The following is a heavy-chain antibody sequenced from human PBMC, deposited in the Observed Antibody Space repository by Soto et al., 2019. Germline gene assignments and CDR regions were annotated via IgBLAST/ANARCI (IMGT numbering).Heavy chain of an antibody. D-gene: IGHD5-12*01. J-gene: IGHJ5*02. V-gene: IGHV4-59*01. CDR2: IYYSGST. Sequence: SETLSLTCTVSGASISGYHWSWIRQPPGKGLEWIGYIYYSGSTNYNPSLKSRVTISVDTSKNQFSLKLSSVTAADTAVYYCARRRDGYTGIWFDPWGQGTLVTVS. CDR3: ARRRDGYTGIWFDP. CDR1: GASISGYH.